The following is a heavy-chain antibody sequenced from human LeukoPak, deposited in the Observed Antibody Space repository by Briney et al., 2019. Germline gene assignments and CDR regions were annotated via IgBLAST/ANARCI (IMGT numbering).Heavy chain of an antibody. V-gene: IGHV1-69*13. J-gene: IGHJ5*02. CDR3: ARVVNPTYCSSPRCYWKGWFDP. D-gene: IGHD2-2*01. CDR1: GGTFSNYA. Sequence: ASVKVSCKASGGTFSNYAISWVRQAPGQGPEWMGGIIPIFGTANYAQKFQGRVTITADESTGTAYMDLSSLRYEDTAVYYCARVVNPTYCSSPRCYWKGWFDPWGQGTLVTVSS. CDR2: IIPIFGTA.